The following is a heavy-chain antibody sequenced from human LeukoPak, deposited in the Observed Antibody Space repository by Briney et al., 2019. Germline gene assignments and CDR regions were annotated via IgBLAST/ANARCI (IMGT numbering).Heavy chain of an antibody. V-gene: IGHV1-46*01. J-gene: IGHJ4*02. CDR3: ASSSRAGWLLYHYAFDY. Sequence: ASGKVSCKASGYTFTSYYMHWLRQPPGQGLEGMGIINPSGGSTSYAQKFQGRVTMTRDTSTSTVYMELSSLRSEDTAVYYCASSSRAGWLLYHYAFDYWGQGTLVTVSS. CDR2: INPSGGST. D-gene: IGHD3-3*01. CDR1: GYTFTSYY.